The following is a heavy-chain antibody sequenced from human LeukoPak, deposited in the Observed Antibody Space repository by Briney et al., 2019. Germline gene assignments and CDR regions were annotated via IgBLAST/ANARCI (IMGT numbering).Heavy chain of an antibody. Sequence: PSETLSLTCTVSGGSISSYYWSWIRQPPGKGLEWIGYIYTSGSTNYNPSLKSRVTISVDTSKNQCSLKLSSVTAADTAVYYCARTIAAADPHFDYWGQGTLVTVSS. V-gene: IGHV4-4*09. CDR2: IYTSGST. CDR1: GGSISSYY. CDR3: ARTIAAADPHFDY. J-gene: IGHJ4*02. D-gene: IGHD6-13*01.